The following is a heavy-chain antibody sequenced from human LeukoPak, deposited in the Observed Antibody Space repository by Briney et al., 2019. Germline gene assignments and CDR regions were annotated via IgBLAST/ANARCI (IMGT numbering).Heavy chain of an antibody. CDR3: ARGYPRGVVVAATPNFFDY. J-gene: IGHJ4*02. D-gene: IGHD2-15*01. CDR2: ISYDGSNK. CDR1: GFTFSSYA. V-gene: IGHV3-30*04. Sequence: GRSLRLSCAASGFTFSSYAMHWVRQAPGKGLEWVAVISYDGSNKYYADSVKGRFTISRDNSKNTLHLQMNSLRAEDTAVYYCARGYPRGVVVAATPNFFDYWGQGTLVTVSS.